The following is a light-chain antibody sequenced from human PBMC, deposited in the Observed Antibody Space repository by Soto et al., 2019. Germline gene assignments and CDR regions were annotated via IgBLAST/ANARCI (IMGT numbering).Light chain of an antibody. CDR3: QQRANWPPVT. CDR1: QSLSTK. Sequence: EIVMTQSPATLSVSPGEGATLSCRASQSLSTKLAWYQHKPGQAPRLLIYDASKRATGVPARFSGIGSGTDFTLTITTLEPEDFAVYFCQQRANWPPVTFGQGTKVDIK. CDR2: DAS. J-gene: IGKJ1*01. V-gene: IGKV3-11*01.